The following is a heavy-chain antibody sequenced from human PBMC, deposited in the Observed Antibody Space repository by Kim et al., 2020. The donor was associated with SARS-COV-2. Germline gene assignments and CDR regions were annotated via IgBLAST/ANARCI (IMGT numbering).Heavy chain of an antibody. CDR1: GFTFSSYA. Sequence: GGSLRLSCAASGFTFSSYAMHWVRQAPGKGLEWVAVISYDGSNKYYADSVKGRFTISRDNSKNTLYLQMNSLRAEDTAVYYCARDLYPDPGLTLGSTGFDPWGQGTLVTVSS. J-gene: IGHJ5*02. V-gene: IGHV3-30-3*01. CDR3: ARDLYPDPGLTLGSTGFDP. CDR2: ISYDGSNK. D-gene: IGHD1-1*01.